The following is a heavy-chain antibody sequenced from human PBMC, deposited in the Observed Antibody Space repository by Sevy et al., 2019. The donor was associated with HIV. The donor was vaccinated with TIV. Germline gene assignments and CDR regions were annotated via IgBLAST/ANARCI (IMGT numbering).Heavy chain of an antibody. Sequence: GGSLRLSCAASVFTFSSYSMNWVRQAPGKGLEWVSSISSSSSYIYYADSVKGRFTISRDNAKNSLYLQMNSLRAEDTAVYYCARHKRAAVWFDPWGQGTLVTVSS. V-gene: IGHV3-21*01. CDR2: ISSSSSYI. CDR1: VFTFSSYS. CDR3: ARHKRAAVWFDP. D-gene: IGHD6-25*01. J-gene: IGHJ5*02.